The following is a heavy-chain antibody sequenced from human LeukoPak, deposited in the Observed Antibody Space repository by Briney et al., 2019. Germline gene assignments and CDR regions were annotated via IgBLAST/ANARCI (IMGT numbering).Heavy chain of an antibody. CDR1: GGSFSGYY. CDR2: INHSVST. J-gene: IGHJ6*02. CDR3: AREMTTVTTFYYYYYGMDV. D-gene: IGHD4-17*01. V-gene: IGHV4-34*01. Sequence: SETLSLTCAVYGGSFSGYYWSWIRQPPGQGLRWIGEINHSVSTNYNPSLKSRVTISVDTSKNQFSLKLSSVTAADTGVYYCAREMTTVTTFYYYYYGMDVWGQGTTVTVSS.